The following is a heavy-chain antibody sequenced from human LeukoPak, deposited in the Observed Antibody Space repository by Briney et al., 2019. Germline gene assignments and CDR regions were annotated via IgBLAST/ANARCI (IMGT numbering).Heavy chain of an antibody. CDR2: IYNSGST. D-gene: IGHD3-16*01. CDR3: ARLSLMGDLDY. V-gene: IGHV4-31*03. CDR1: GDSMSNGSYY. Sequence: PSETLSLTCTVSGDSMSNGSYYWSWLRQHPGKGLEWIGYIYNSGSTYYNPSLKSRVSISIETSKKQFSLKLSSVTDADRAVYYCARLSLMGDLDYWGQGTLVTVSS. J-gene: IGHJ4*02.